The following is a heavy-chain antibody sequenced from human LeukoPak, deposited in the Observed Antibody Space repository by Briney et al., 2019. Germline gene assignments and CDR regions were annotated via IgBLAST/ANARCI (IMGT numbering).Heavy chain of an antibody. D-gene: IGHD2-2*01. CDR3: ARDRYCSSTSCAPDAFDI. CDR2: IYYSGST. CDR1: GGSISSGDYY. Sequence: SETLSLTCAVSGGSISSGDYYWSWIRQPPGKGLEWIGYIYYSGSTYYSPSLKSRVTISVDTSKNQFSLKLSSVTAADTAVYYCARDRYCSSTSCAPDAFDIWGQGTMVTVSS. J-gene: IGHJ3*02. V-gene: IGHV4-30-4*08.